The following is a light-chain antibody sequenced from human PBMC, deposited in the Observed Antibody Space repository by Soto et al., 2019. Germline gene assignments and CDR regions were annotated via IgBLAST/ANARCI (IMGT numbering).Light chain of an antibody. J-gene: IGKJ1*01. CDR1: QSVLYSSNNKNY. Sequence: DIMMTQSPDSLAVSLGERATINCRSSQSVLYSSNNKNYLAWYQQKPGQPPKLLIYWASNREFGVPDRFRGSGSGTDFTLTISSLQAEDVAVYYCQQYYRTPRTFGQGTKVEIE. CDR2: WAS. CDR3: QQYYRTPRT. V-gene: IGKV4-1*01.